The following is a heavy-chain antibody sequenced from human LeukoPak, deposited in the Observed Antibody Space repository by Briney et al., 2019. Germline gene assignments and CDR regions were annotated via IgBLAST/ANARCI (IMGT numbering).Heavy chain of an antibody. CDR3: YFYHFWSGYYHFDY. J-gene: IGHJ4*02. CDR2: IKSKTDGGTT. CDR1: GFTFSNAW. D-gene: IGHD3-3*01. V-gene: IGHV3-15*07. Sequence: GGSLRLSCAASGFTFSNAWMNWVRQAPGKGLEWVGRIKSKTDGGTTDYAAPVKGRFTISRDDSKNTLYLQMNSLKTEDTAVYYCYFYHFWSGYYHFDYWGQGTLVTVSS.